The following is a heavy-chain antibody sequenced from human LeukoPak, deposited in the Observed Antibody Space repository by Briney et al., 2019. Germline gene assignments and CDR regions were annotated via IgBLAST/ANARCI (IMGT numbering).Heavy chain of an antibody. J-gene: IGHJ3*02. CDR1: GFTFSDYY. V-gene: IGHV3-11*01. Sequence: PGGSLRLSCAASGFTFSDYYMSWIRQAPGKGLEWLSYISKNGKTIYYADSVKGRFTISRDNAKKSVYLQMNSLRAEDTAVYYCARDGMDIVATDPDAFDIWGQGTMVTVSS. CDR3: ARDGMDIVATDPDAFDI. CDR2: ISKNGKTI. D-gene: IGHD5-12*01.